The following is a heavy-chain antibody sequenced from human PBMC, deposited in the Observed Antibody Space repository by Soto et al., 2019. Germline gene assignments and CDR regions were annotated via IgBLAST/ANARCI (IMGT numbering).Heavy chain of an antibody. D-gene: IGHD2-15*01. J-gene: IGHJ6*02. V-gene: IGHV4-30-4*01. Sequence: SETLSLTCTVSGGSISSGDYYWSWIRQPPGKGLEWIGYIYYSGSTYYNPSLKSRVTISVDTSKNQFSLKLSSVTAADTAVYYCARGCSGGSCYSYYYGLDVWGQGTTVTVSS. CDR3: ARGCSGGSCYSYYYGLDV. CDR2: IYYSGST. CDR1: GGSISSGDYY.